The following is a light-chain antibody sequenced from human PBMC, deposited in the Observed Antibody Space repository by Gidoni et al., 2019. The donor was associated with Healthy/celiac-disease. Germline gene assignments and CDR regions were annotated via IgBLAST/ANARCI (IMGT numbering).Light chain of an antibody. V-gene: IGLV3-1*01. CDR3: QAWDSSTGVV. J-gene: IGLJ2*01. Sequence: SYELTQRPSVSVSPGQTASITCSGDKLGDKSACLYQQKPGQSPVLVIYQDSKRPSGIPERFSGSNSGTTATLTISGTQAMDEADYYCQAWDSSTGVVFGGGTKLTVL. CDR2: QDS. CDR1: KLGDKS.